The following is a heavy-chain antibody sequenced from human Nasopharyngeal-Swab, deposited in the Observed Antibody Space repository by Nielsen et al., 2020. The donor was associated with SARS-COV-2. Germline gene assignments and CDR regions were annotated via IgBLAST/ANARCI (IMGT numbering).Heavy chain of an antibody. CDR1: GGSISSYY. Sequence: SETLSLTCTVSGGSISSYYWSWIRQPPGKGLEWIGYIYYSGSTNYNPSLKSRVTISVDTSKNQFSLKLSSVTAADTAVYYCARFQEGGYNPWGMDVWGQGTTVTVSS. CDR3: ARFQEGGYNPWGMDV. V-gene: IGHV4-59*01. D-gene: IGHD5-24*01. CDR2: IYYSGST. J-gene: IGHJ6*02.